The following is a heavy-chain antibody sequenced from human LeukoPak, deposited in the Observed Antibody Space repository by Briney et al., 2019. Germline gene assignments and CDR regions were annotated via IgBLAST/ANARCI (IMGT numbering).Heavy chain of an antibody. CDR1: GGSSSGYY. CDR3: ARHVGVLLWFGELLFSSANWFDP. Sequence: KSSEALSLTCAVYGGSSSGYYWSWIRQPPGKGLEWIGEINHSGSTNYNPSLKSRVTISVDTSKNQFSLKLSSVTAADTAVYYCARHVGVLLWFGELLFSSANWFDPWGQGTLVTVSS. V-gene: IGHV4-34*01. CDR2: INHSGST. D-gene: IGHD3-10*01. J-gene: IGHJ5*02.